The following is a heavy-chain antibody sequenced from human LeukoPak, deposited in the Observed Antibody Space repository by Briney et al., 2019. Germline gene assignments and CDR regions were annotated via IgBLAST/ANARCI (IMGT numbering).Heavy chain of an antibody. CDR2: IYTSGRT. Sequence: PSETLSLTCTVSGGSISGYYWSWIRQPTGKGLEWIGRIYTSGRTNYNPSIKSRVTMSVDTSKNQFSLKLSSMTAADTAVYYFAGGSYWYFDLRGRGTLVTVSS. J-gene: IGHJ2*01. V-gene: IGHV4-4*07. CDR1: GGSISGYY. CDR3: AGGSYWYFDL.